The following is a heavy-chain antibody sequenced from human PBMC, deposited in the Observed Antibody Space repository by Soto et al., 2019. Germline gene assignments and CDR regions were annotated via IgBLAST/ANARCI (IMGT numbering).Heavy chain of an antibody. CDR1: GGYINSASYY. Sequence: QVQLQESGPGLVNPSQTLALTCSVSGGYINSASYYWSWVRKRPGKGLEWIGHIFHSGSAYYNALLKTRLSISVETSKNQFSLKLNSVTAADTAVYYCARLRDYYHTSGYPQGFYFDYWGQGTLVTVSS. J-gene: IGHJ4*02. CDR3: ARLRDYYHTSGYPQGFYFDY. D-gene: IGHD3-22*01. CDR2: IFHSGSA. V-gene: IGHV4-31*03.